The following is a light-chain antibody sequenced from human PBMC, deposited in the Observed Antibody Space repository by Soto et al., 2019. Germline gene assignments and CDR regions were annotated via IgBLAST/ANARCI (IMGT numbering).Light chain of an antibody. CDR3: QHRGR. Sequence: VLTQSPATLSLSPGDRATLSCRAGQNINNFIAWYQHKPGQAPRLLIYHASNRATGIPGRFSGSGSGTDFTLTITSLESEDFAVYYCQHRGRFGQGTKVDIK. J-gene: IGKJ1*01. CDR1: QNINNF. V-gene: IGKV3-11*01. CDR2: HAS.